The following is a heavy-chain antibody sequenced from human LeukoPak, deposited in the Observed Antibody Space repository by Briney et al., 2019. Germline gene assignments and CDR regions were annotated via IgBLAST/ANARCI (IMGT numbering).Heavy chain of an antibody. CDR1: GFTFSSYW. D-gene: IGHD2-15*01. J-gene: IGHJ4*02. CDR2: IKQDGSEK. V-gene: IGHV3-7*01. Sequence: GGSLRLSCATSGFTFSSYWMSSVRQAPGKGLEWVANIKQDGSEKYYVDSVKGRFTISRDNAKNSLYLQMNSLRAEDTAVYYCAREGCSGGSCYSVPPNYWGQGTLVTVSS. CDR3: AREGCSGGSCYSVPPNY.